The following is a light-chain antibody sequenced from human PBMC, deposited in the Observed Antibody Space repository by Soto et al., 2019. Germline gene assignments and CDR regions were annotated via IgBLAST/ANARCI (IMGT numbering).Light chain of an antibody. CDR2: RVS. CDR3: CSFAGSNTYVV. Sequence: QSALIQPRSVSGSPGQSVTISCTGTSSDVGHYNFVSWYQHHPGKAPKPMIYRVSQRPSGVPDRFSGSKSGNTASLTISGLQAEDEADYYCCSFAGSNTYVVFGGGTNLTVL. V-gene: IGLV2-11*01. CDR1: SSDVGHYNF. J-gene: IGLJ2*01.